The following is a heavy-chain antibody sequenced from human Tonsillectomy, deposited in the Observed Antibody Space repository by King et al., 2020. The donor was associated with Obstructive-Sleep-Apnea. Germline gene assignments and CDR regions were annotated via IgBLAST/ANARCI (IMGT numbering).Heavy chain of an antibody. V-gene: IGHV5-10-1*01. CDR3: ARPVYGDDALDV. CDR1: GYSFTTYW. Sequence: VQLVESGAQLKKSGESLRISCKTSGYSFTTYWIYWVRQMPGKGLEWIGRIDPSDSYTNYSPSFQGHVFISADNSISTAYLQWSSLKASDTAMYYCARPVYGDDALDVWGQGTMVTVSS. D-gene: IGHD4-17*01. CDR2: IDPSDSYT. J-gene: IGHJ3*01.